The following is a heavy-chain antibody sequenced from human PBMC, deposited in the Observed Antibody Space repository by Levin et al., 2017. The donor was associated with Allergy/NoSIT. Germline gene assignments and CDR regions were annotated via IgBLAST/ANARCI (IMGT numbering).Heavy chain of an antibody. Sequence: PGGSLRLSCAASGFTFRSYTMIWVRQAPGKGLEWVSSISSSTTYIYYADSVKGRFTISRDNANNSLFLRMNSLRAEDTAVYYCARMYDILTGGFDYWGQGTQVTVSS. CDR1: GFTFRSYT. CDR2: ISSSTTYI. V-gene: IGHV3-21*01. D-gene: IGHD3-9*01. CDR3: ARMYDILTGGFDY. J-gene: IGHJ4*02.